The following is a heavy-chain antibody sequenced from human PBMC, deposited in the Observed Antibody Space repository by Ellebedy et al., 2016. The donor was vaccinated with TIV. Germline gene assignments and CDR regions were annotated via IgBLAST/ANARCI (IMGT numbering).Heavy chain of an antibody. V-gene: IGHV4-38-2*02. CDR3: VRYDSRGAGATAVDY. CDR2: IFQSGGT. CDR1: GYSIRNGYY. J-gene: IGHJ4*02. Sequence: SETLSLTCSVSGYSIRNGYYWGWIRQPPGEGLEWVGKIFQSGGTYYNPSLLSRLTISVDTFKNQFSLELNSVTAADTAIYYCVRYDSRGAGATAVDYWGQGILVTVSS. D-gene: IGHD1-26*01.